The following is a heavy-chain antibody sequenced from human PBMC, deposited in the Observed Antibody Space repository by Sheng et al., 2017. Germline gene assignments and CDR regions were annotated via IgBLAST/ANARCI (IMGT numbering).Heavy chain of an antibody. Sequence: EVQLVESGGGLVQPGGSLRLSCAASGFTFSSYWMTWVRQAPGKGLEWVANIKPDGSEEFCVDSVKGRFTISRDNAKNSVYLQMNSLRVEDTAVYYCTRGGYTSSWFWNNWGHGTLVTVSS. J-gene: IGHJ4*01. V-gene: IGHV3-7*04. CDR1: GFTFSSYW. CDR3: TRGGYTSSWFWNN. D-gene: IGHD6-13*01. CDR2: IKPDGSEE.